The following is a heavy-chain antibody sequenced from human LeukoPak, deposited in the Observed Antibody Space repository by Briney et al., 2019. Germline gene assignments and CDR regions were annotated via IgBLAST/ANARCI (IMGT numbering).Heavy chain of an antibody. CDR3: AREQPAGSTDY. CDR2: ISPDGRAT. J-gene: IGHJ4*02. Sequence: PGGSLRLSCAASGFIFSYYSMHWVRQAPGKALEYVSVISPDGRATYYTNSVKGRFTISRDNSKNTVYLQMDSLRDDDTAVYYCAREQPAGSTDYWGQGTLVTVSS. CDR1: GFIFSYYS. D-gene: IGHD1-14*01. V-gene: IGHV3-64*01.